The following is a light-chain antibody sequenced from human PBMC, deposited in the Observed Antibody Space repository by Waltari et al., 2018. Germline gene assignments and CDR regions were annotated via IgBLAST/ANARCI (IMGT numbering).Light chain of an antibody. J-gene: IGLJ3*02. CDR1: SSDVRSYNL. CDR2: EGS. Sequence: QSALTQPASVSGSPGPSITISCTRTSSDVRSYNLVSWYQQHPGKAPKLMIYEGSQRPSGVSNRFSGSKSGNTASLTISGLQAEDEADYYCCSYAGSSTLVFGGGTKLTVL. V-gene: IGLV2-23*01. CDR3: CSYAGSSTLV.